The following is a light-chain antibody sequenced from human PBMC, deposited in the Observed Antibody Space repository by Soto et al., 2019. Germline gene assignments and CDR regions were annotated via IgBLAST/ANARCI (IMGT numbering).Light chain of an antibody. CDR3: QQYGSSPRT. CDR2: GAS. Sequence: EIVLTQSPGTLSLSPGERATLSCRASQSVSNNYLAWYQQKPGQAPRLLISGASSRATGIPDRFTGSGPGTDFTLTISRLEPEDFAVYYCQQYGSSPRTFGQGTKVDIK. CDR1: QSVSNNY. J-gene: IGKJ1*01. V-gene: IGKV3-20*01.